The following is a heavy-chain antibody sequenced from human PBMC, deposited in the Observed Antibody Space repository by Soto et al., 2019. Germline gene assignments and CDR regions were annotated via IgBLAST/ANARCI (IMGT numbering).Heavy chain of an antibody. J-gene: IGHJ4*02. Sequence: EVQLLESGGGLVQPGGSLRLSCAASGFTFNNYAMTWVRQATGKGLEWVSAISGGGDTTSYADSVKGRFTVSRDGSKITLYMQMSSLRAEDTALYYCAKGRGGSGSLTPRVDFWGQGTLVTVSS. CDR1: GFTFNNYA. V-gene: IGHV3-23*01. CDR3: AKGRGGSGSLTPRVDF. CDR2: ISGGGDTT. D-gene: IGHD3-10*01.